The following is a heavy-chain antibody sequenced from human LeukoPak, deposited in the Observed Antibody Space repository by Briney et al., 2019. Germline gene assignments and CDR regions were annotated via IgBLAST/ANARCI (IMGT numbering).Heavy chain of an antibody. J-gene: IGHJ4*02. CDR2: IYYSGST. D-gene: IGHD5-24*01. Sequence: SGTLSLTCTVSGGSISSYYWSWIRQPPGKGLEWIGYIYYSGSTNYNPSLKSRVTISVDTSKNQFYIKLSSVTAADTAVYYGAREAVKMGRTFDYGGQGTLVTVSS. CDR3: AREAVKMGRTFDY. CDR1: GGSISSYY. V-gene: IGHV4-59*12.